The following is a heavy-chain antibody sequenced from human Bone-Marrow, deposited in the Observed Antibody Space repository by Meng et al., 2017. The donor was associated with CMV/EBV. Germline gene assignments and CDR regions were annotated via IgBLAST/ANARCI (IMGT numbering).Heavy chain of an antibody. CDR1: GYTFPSSG. J-gene: IGHJ4*02. CDR3: ARDVGEAVAGT. V-gene: IGHV1-18*01. CDR2: ISAYNGNT. D-gene: IGHD6-19*01. Sequence: SCNASGYTFPSSGISWVRQAPGQGLEWMGWISAYNGNTNYAQKLQGRVTMTTDTSTSTAYMELRSLRSDDTAVYYCARDVGEAVAGTWGQGTLVTVSS.